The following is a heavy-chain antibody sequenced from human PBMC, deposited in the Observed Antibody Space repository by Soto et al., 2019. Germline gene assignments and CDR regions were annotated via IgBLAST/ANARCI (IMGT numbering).Heavy chain of an antibody. Sequence: QVQLVQAGGEVKKPGASVKVSCKASGYTFTSYGISWVRQAPGQGLEWMGRISAYNVNTNYAQKLQGRVTMTTDKTTSTAYNELRSLRSGETAVYYCARVVGALGHWFDPWGQGTMVTVSS. CDR3: ARVVGALGHWFDP. V-gene: IGHV1-18*01. CDR2: ISAYNVNT. J-gene: IGHJ5*02. CDR1: GYTFTSYG. D-gene: IGHD1-26*01.